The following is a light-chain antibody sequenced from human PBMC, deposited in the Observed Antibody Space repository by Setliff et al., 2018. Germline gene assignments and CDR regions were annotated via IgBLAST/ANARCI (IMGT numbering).Light chain of an antibody. CDR1: SSDVGGYNY. Sequence: QSALTQPASVSGSPGQSITISCTGTSSDVGGYNYVSWYQQHPGKAPKLMIYEVSNRPSGISSRFSGSKSGNTASLTISGLQAEDEADYYCSSHTTSSTWVFGGGTKGTVL. V-gene: IGLV2-14*01. J-gene: IGLJ3*02. CDR3: SSHTTSSTWV. CDR2: EVS.